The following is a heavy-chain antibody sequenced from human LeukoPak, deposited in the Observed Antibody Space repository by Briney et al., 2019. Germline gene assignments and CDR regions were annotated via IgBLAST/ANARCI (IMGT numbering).Heavy chain of an antibody. J-gene: IGHJ6*03. D-gene: IGHD1-26*01. Sequence: GGSLRLSCAASGFTFSSYGMHWVRQAPGKGLEWVAVISYDGSNKYYADSVKGRFTISRDNSKNTLYLQMNSLRAEDTAVYYCAKDPSGSYDYYMDVWGKGTTVTISS. CDR1: GFTFSSYG. CDR2: ISYDGSNK. V-gene: IGHV3-30*18. CDR3: AKDPSGSYDYYMDV.